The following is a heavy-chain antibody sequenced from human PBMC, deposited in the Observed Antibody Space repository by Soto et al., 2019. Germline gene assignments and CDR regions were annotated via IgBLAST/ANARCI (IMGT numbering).Heavy chain of an antibody. J-gene: IGHJ4*02. CDR1: GFTLTNYA. CDR2: INDNGGST. V-gene: IGHV3-23*01. Sequence: GGSLGLSCTTSGFTLTNYAMGWVRRAPGKGLEWVSAINDNGGSTYHADSVKGRFTISRDNSKNSLYLHMNSLRAEDTAVYYCPKGSAGGSPYYFDFWGQGTLVTVSS. D-gene: IGHD6-25*01. CDR3: PKGSAGGSPYYFDF.